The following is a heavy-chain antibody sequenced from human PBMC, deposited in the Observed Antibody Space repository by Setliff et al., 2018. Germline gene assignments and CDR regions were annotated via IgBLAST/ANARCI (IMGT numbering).Heavy chain of an antibody. CDR1: DFDFTSAW. CDR2: IKAKADGGTI. V-gene: IGHV3-15*07. J-gene: IGHJ3*01. CDR3: TTDRAACSGSSCYNGFDV. D-gene: IGHD2-2*02. Sequence: PGGSLRLSCATSDFDFTSAWMNWVRQAPGKGLEWVGRIKAKADGGTIDYAAPVKGRFTISRDDSKNTLYLQMSSLKTEDTAMYYCTTDRAACSGSSCYNGFDVWGQGTMVTVSS.